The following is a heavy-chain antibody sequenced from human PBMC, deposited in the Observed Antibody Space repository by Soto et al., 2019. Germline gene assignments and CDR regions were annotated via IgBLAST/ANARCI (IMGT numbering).Heavy chain of an antibody. J-gene: IGHJ4*02. D-gene: IGHD6-13*01. CDR2: ISSNGRSI. CDR3: ASPAGPGTFDY. V-gene: IGHV3-11*01. CDR1: GFTFSDYY. Sequence: GGSLRLSCTASGFTFSDYYMNWIRQAPGKGLEWLSYISSNGRSIYYADSVRGRFTISKDIAKNSLYLQLNSLRDEDTAVYYRASPAGPGTFDYWGRGTGVTVSS.